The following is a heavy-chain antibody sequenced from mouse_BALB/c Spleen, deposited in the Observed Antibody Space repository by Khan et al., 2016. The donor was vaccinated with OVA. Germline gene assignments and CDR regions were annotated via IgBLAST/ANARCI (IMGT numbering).Heavy chain of an antibody. CDR3: ARRWAARATWDYFDY. V-gene: IGHV1-63*02. D-gene: IGHD3-1*01. Sequence: VQLQQSGAELVRPGTSVKMSCKAAGYTFTNYWIGWVKQRPGHGLEWIGDTFPGGGYTNYNEKFKGKATLTADTSSSTAYMQLRGLTSADSAIYYCARRWAARATWDYFDYWGQGTTLTVSS. CDR2: TFPGGGYT. J-gene: IGHJ2*01. CDR1: GYTFTNYW.